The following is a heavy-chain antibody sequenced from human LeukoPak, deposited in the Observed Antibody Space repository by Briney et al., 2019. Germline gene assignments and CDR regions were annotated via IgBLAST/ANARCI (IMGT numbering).Heavy chain of an antibody. CDR2: IYYSGST. CDR1: GGSISSYY. Sequence: SETLSLTCTVSGGSISSYYWSWIRRPPGKGLEWLGYIYYSGSTNYNPSLKSRVTISVDTSKNQFSLRLSSVTAADTAVYYCASWYYYGSGSYQGLDVWGKGTTVTISS. J-gene: IGHJ6*04. CDR3: ASWYYYGSGSYQGLDV. D-gene: IGHD3-10*01. V-gene: IGHV4-59*13.